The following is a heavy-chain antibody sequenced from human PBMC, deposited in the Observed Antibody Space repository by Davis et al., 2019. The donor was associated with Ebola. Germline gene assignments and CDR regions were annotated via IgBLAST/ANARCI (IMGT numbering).Heavy chain of an antibody. CDR2: TYYRSKWYN. V-gene: IGHV6-1*01. D-gene: IGHD7-27*01. Sequence: HSQTLSLTCAISGDSVSSNSAAWNWIRQSPSRGLEWLGRTYYRSKWYNDYAVSVKSRITINPDTSKNQFSLQLNSVTPEDTAVYYCARESAWGLLNYWYFDLWGRGTLVTVSS. J-gene: IGHJ2*01. CDR3: ARESAWGLLNYWYFDL. CDR1: GDSVSSNSAA.